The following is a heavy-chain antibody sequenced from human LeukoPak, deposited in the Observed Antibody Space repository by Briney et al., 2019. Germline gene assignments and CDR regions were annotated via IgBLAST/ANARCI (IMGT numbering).Heavy chain of an antibody. Sequence: ASVKVSCKVSGDTLSDLSLHWVRQAPGKGLEWMGGFDPEDGEIIYAQNFQGRVTMTEDTSTDTAYMELSSLRSEDTAVYYCARDRSGYYYGDAFDIWGQGTMVTVSS. CDR1: GDTLSDLS. V-gene: IGHV1-24*01. CDR2: FDPEDGEI. J-gene: IGHJ3*02. D-gene: IGHD3-22*01. CDR3: ARDRSGYYYGDAFDI.